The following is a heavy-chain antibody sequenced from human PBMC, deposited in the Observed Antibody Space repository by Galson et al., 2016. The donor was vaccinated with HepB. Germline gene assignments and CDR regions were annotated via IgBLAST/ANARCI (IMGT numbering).Heavy chain of an antibody. V-gene: IGHV4-39*01. CDR2: IYYSESTST. CDR1: GASISSSSYF. D-gene: IGHD6-6*01. CDR3: AKHRGYISSSGPYNYYYGMDV. J-gene: IGHJ6*02. Sequence: ETLSLTCTVSGASISSSSYFWGWIRQPPGKGLEWIGTIYYSESTSTYYNPSLRSRVTLSGDTSKNQFSLKLSSVTAADTAVYYCAKHRGYISSSGPYNYYYGMDVWGQGTTVIASS.